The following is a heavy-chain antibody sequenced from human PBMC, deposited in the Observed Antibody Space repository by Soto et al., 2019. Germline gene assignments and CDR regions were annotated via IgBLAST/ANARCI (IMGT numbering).Heavy chain of an antibody. Sequence: QVQLVESGGGVVQPGRSLRLSCAASGFTFSSYAMHWVRQAPGKGLVWVAVISYEGSNKFYADSVKGRLTLSRDNYKNTLYLQMISLRAEDTAVYYCARGGSVVVPAANPNEHDGFDYWGQGTLVTVSS. CDR1: GFTFSSYA. D-gene: IGHD2-2*01. CDR3: ARGGSVVVPAANPNEHDGFDY. CDR2: ISYEGSNK. V-gene: IGHV3-30-3*01. J-gene: IGHJ4*02.